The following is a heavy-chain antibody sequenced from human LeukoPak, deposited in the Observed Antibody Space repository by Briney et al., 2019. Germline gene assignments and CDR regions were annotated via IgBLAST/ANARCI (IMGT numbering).Heavy chain of an antibody. CDR1: GGSISSYY. V-gene: IGHV4-59*01. CDR2: IYYSGST. D-gene: IGHD2-15*01. J-gene: IGHJ6*03. Sequence: SETLSLTCTVSGGSISSYYWSWIRQPPGKGLEWIGYIYYSGSTNYNPSLKSRVTISVDTSKNQFSLKLSSVTAADTAVYYCARGVVVVVDTYYYYMDVWGKGTTVTVSS. CDR3: ARGVVVVVDTYYYYMDV.